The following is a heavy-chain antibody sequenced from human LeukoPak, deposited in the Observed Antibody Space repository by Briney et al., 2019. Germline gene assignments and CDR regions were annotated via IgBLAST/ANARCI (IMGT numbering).Heavy chain of an antibody. J-gene: IGHJ2*01. CDR2: IHYSGST. V-gene: IGHV4-59*01. Sequence: SETLSLTCTVSGGSISTYYWSWIRQPPGKGLEWIAYIHYSGSTNYNPSLRSRVTISVDTSKNQFSLKLSSVTAADTAVYYCARGLTSSDWYFDLWGRGTLVTVSS. D-gene: IGHD4/OR15-4a*01. CDR3: ARGLTSSDWYFDL. CDR1: GGSISTYY.